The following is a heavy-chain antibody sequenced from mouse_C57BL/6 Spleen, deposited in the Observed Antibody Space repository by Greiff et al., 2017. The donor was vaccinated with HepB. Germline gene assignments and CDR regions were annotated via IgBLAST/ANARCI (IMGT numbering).Heavy chain of an antibody. D-gene: IGHD1-1*01. CDR3: ARGITTVVATGNYYAMDY. Sequence: QVQLQQSGAELVKPGASVKLSCKASGYTFTSYWMHWVKQRPGQGLEWIGMIHPNSGSTNYNEKFKSKATLTVDKSSSTAYMQLSSLTSEDSAVYYCARGITTVVATGNYYAMDYWGQGTSVTVSS. J-gene: IGHJ4*01. V-gene: IGHV1-64*01. CDR2: IHPNSGST. CDR1: GYTFTSYW.